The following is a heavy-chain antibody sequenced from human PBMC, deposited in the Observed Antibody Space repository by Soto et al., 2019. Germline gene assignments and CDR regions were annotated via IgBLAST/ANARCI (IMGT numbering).Heavy chain of an antibody. V-gene: IGHV1-46*01. D-gene: IGHD6-13*01. CDR1: GYTFTSYY. Sequence: ASVKVSCQACGYTFTSYYMHWVRQAPGQGLEWMGIINPSGGSTSYAQKFQGRVTMTRDTSTSTVYMELSSLRSEDTAVYYCARQEQAATQATGFDYWGQGTLVTVYS. J-gene: IGHJ4*02. CDR2: INPSGGST. CDR3: ARQEQAATQATGFDY.